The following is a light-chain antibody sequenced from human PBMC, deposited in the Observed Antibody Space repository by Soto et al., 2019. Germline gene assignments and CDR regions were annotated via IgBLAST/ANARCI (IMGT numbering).Light chain of an antibody. CDR1: QSINSF. Sequence: DIQMAQSPSSPFASGGGRGTLTCRGSQSINSFLNWYQQKSGKAPKLLIYDASTLQSGVPSRFSGGGSETEFTLTITNLQPDDSATYYCQQSYNTPFTFGPGTKVDIK. CDR2: DAS. J-gene: IGKJ3*01. CDR3: QQSYNTPFT. V-gene: IGKV1-39*01.